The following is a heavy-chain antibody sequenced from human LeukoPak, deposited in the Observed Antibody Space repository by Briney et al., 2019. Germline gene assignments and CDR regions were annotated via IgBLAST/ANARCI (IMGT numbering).Heavy chain of an antibody. CDR2: IYHSGST. CDR1: GYSISSGYY. Sequence: SETLSFTCTVSGYSISSGYYWGWIRQPPGKGLEWIGSIYHSGSTYYNPSLKSRVTISVDTSKNQFSLKLSSVTAADTAVYYCARARTYYDFWSGYPMPYYFDYWGQGTLVTVSS. V-gene: IGHV4-38-2*02. J-gene: IGHJ4*02. CDR3: ARARTYYDFWSGYPMPYYFDY. D-gene: IGHD3-3*01.